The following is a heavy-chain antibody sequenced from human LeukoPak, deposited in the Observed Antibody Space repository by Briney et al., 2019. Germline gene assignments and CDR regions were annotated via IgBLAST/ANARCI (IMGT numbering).Heavy chain of an antibody. CDR1: GFTFSSYA. D-gene: IGHD3-9*01. CDR3: AREYYDILTGYYPYYYYYGMDV. V-gene: IGHV3-30-3*01. CDR2: ISYDGSNK. Sequence: GGSLRLSCAASGFTFSSYAMHWVRQAPGKGLEWVAVISYDGSNKYYADSVKGRFTISGDNSKNTLYLQMNSLRAEDTAVYYCAREYYDILTGYYPYYYYYGMDVWGQGTTVTVSS. J-gene: IGHJ6*02.